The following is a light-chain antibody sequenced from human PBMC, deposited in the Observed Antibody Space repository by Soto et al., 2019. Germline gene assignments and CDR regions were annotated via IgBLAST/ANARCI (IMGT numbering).Light chain of an antibody. CDR3: QKYNSAPWT. J-gene: IGKJ1*01. CDR1: QGMGNY. Sequence: DIHMTQSPSSLSSSVVDRVTITCRASQGMGNYLAWYQQKPGKVPKLLIYDASSLEPGVPSRFSGSGSGTDFTLTISSLQPEDVGIYYCQKYNSAPWTFAQGTKVDIK. CDR2: DAS. V-gene: IGKV1-27*01.